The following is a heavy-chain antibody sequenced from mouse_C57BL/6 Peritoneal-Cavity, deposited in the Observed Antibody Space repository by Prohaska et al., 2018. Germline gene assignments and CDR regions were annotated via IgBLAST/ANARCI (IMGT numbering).Heavy chain of an antibody. V-gene: IGHV5-17*01. D-gene: IGHD1-1*01. Sequence: VRQAPEKGLEWVAYISSGSSTIYYADTVKGRFTISRDNAKNTLFLQMISLRSEDTAMYYCARRDYGSSYVMDYWGQGTSVTVSS. CDR2: ISSGSSTI. CDR3: ARRDYGSSYVMDY. J-gene: IGHJ4*01.